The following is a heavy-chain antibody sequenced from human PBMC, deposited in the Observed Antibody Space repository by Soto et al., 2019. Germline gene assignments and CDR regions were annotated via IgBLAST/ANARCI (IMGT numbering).Heavy chain of an antibody. CDR2: ISTYNSRT. CDR3: ARARYCASPSGYKHYYYGMDT. Sequence: QDQLVQSGAEVKKPGASVKISCEASGYTFTSHGISWVRQAPGQGLEWLGWISTYNSRTHYAQKVQGRVTMTTDTSTSTAYLDLRSLTFDDTAGYYCARARYCASPSGYKHYYYGMDTWGQGTTVTVS. J-gene: IGHJ6*02. V-gene: IGHV1-18*04. D-gene: IGHD2-2*02. CDR1: GYTFTSHG.